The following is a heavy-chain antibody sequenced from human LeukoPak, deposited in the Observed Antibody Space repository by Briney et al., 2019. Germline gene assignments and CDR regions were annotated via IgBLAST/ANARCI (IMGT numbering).Heavy chain of an antibody. CDR2: IYYSGAT. V-gene: IGHV4-31*03. Sequence: SETLSLTCSVSGVSITSGVFYWSWVRQHLGKGLEWIGYIYYSGATYYNPSLMSRVSVSVDTSKNQFSLKLRSVTAADTAVYYCAREWVPRFASTWNWIDPWGQGTLVTVSS. D-gene: IGHD3-3*01. J-gene: IGHJ5*02. CDR1: GVSITSGVFY. CDR3: AREWVPRFASTWNWIDP.